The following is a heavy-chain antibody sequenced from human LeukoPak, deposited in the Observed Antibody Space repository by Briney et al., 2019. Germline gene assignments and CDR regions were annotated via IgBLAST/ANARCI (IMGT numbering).Heavy chain of an antibody. Sequence: GASLRLSCAASGFTFSSYAMSWVRQAPGKGLEWVSAISGSGAGTYYADSVKGRFTISRDNSKNTLYLQMNSLRAEDTAVYYCAKSLPGVTTLDYWGQGTLVTVSS. CDR2: ISGSGAGT. V-gene: IGHV3-23*01. CDR1: GFTFSSYA. J-gene: IGHJ4*02. D-gene: IGHD4-17*01. CDR3: AKSLPGVTTLDY.